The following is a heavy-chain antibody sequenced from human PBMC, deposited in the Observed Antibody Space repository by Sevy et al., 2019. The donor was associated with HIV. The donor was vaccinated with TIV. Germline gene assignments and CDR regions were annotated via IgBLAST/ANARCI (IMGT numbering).Heavy chain of an antibody. V-gene: IGHV3-7*01. D-gene: IGHD3-9*01. J-gene: IGHJ4*02. CDR3: ARRGYFDWLLPYLHFDY. CDR2: IKQDGSEK. Sequence: GGSLRLSCAASGFTFNTYWMSWVRQAPGQRLEWVADIKQDGSEKYYVDSVKGRFTISRDNAKNSLYLQINSLRTEDTAMYFCARRGYFDWLLPYLHFDYWGQGALVTVSS. CDR1: GFTFNTYW.